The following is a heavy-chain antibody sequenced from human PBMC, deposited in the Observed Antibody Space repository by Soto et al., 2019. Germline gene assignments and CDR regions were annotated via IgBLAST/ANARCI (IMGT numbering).Heavy chain of an antibody. J-gene: IGHJ4*02. V-gene: IGHV3-23*01. CDR2: IGASYGST. Sequence: EVQLLESGGGLVQRGGSLRLSCAASGFAFRSYAMSWVRQAPGKGLEWVSAIGASYGSTYYAASVKGRFTNSRDNSKTSLFLQMDSPRAEDTAMYFCARAASCSAGDGYHFGYWGQGALVTVSS. CDR3: ARAASCSAGDGYHFGY. CDR1: GFAFRSYA. D-gene: IGHD2-21*02.